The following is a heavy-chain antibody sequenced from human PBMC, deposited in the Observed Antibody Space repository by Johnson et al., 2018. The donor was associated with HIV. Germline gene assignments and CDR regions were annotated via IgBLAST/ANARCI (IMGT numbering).Heavy chain of an antibody. Sequence: MLLVESGGGVVRPGGSLRLSCAASGFTFTNYAMTWVRQTPGKGLDWVSVISGGGSTYYADAVKGRFTISRDNSKNTLYLQMNNLRAEDTAVYYCAKDLSHYEYVWGSYPNGFDIWGQGTMVSVSS. J-gene: IGHJ3*02. CDR2: ISGGGST. CDR1: GFTFTNYA. V-gene: IGHV3-23*04. D-gene: IGHD3-16*02. CDR3: AKDLSHYEYVWGSYPNGFDI.